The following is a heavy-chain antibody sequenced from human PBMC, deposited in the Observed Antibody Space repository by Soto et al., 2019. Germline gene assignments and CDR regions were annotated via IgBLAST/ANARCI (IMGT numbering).Heavy chain of an antibody. CDR3: ARSTGGGMKYYYGMDV. J-gene: IGHJ6*02. Sequence: SVKVSCKASGGTFSSYAISWVRQAPGQGLEWMGGIIPIFGTANYAQKFQGRVTITADESTSTAYMELSSLRSEDTAVYYCARSTGGGMKYYYGMDVWGQGTTVTVSS. CDR1: GGTFSSYA. D-gene: IGHD2-8*02. V-gene: IGHV1-69*13. CDR2: IIPIFGTA.